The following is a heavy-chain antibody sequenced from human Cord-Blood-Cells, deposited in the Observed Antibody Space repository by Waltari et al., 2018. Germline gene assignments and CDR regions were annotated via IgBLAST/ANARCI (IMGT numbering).Heavy chain of an antibody. J-gene: IGHJ4*02. CDR2: ISGSGGST. Sequence: EVQLLESGGGLVQPGGSLRLSCAASGFTFSRYAMSWVRQAPGKGVEWVSAISGSGGSTYYADSVKGRFTISRDNSKNTLYLQMNSLRAEDTAVYYCAKDHRYSSSWCHYWGQGTLVTVSS. CDR1: GFTFSRYA. D-gene: IGHD6-13*01. CDR3: AKDHRYSSSWCHY. V-gene: IGHV3-23*01.